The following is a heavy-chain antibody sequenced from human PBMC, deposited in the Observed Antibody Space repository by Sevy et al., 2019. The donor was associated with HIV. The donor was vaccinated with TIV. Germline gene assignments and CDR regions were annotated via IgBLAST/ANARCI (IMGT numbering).Heavy chain of an antibody. CDR2: IYHSGST. Sequence: SETLSLTCAVSGGSIISDNYSWSWMRQPLGKGLEWIGYIYHSGSTHYNLSLRSRVTISVDRSKNQFSLKLWSVTAADTAVYYCARDALATGWFDPWGQGTLVTVSS. J-gene: IGHJ5*02. CDR3: ARDALATGWFDP. CDR1: GGSIISDNYS. D-gene: IGHD3-10*01. V-gene: IGHV4-30-2*01.